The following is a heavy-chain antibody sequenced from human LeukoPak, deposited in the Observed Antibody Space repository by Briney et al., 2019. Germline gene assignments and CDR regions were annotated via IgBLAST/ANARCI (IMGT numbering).Heavy chain of an antibody. CDR3: AKPITTFDY. CDR2: ISGSGGSK. CDR1: GFTISSYA. V-gene: IGHV3-23*01. J-gene: IGHJ4*02. Sequence: GGSLSLSCAASGFTISSYAMSWVRQAAGKGLEWVSAISGSGGSKYYADSVKGRFTISRDNSKNTLYLQMNSLRAEDTAVYYCAKPITTFDYWGQGTLVSVCS. D-gene: IGHD1-14*01.